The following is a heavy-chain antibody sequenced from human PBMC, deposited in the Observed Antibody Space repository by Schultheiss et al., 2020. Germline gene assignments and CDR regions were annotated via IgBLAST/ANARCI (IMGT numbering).Heavy chain of an antibody. J-gene: IGHJ6*03. Sequence: ASVKVSCKASGYTFTSYDINWVRQATGQGLEWMGWMNPNSGNTGYAQKFQGRVTMTRNTSISTAYMELSSLRSEDTAVYYCARVEYYYDSSGQTPFGYYYMDVWGKGTTVTVSS. D-gene: IGHD3-22*01. V-gene: IGHV1-8*01. CDR1: GYTFTSYD. CDR3: ARVEYYYDSSGQTPFGYYYMDV. CDR2: MNPNSGNT.